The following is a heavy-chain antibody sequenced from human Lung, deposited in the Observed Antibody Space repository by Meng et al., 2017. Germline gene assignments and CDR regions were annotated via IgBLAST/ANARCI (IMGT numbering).Heavy chain of an antibody. J-gene: IGHJ4*02. D-gene: IGHD2-8*02. CDR2: ISTHNGNT. Sequence: QVQLVQSGAEIKKPGASVKVSCKASADTFANYAISWVRQAPGQGLEWMGRISTHNGNTNYALKLQGRVTVTTDTSTSTAYMELRNLRSDDTAIYYCATARFSFLLGFDYWGQGTLVTSPQ. V-gene: IGHV1-18*01. CDR3: ATARFSFLLGFDY. CDR1: ADTFANYA.